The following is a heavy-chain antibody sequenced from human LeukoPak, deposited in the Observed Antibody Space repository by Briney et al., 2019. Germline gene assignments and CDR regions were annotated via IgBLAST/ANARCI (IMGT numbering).Heavy chain of an antibody. V-gene: IGHV3-15*01. CDR3: TTFYHEYSPY. CDR2: IKSNADGGTP. CDR1: GFSFMNAW. D-gene: IGHD2/OR15-2a*01. Sequence: GGSLRLSCAASGFSFMNAWMIWVRKAPGKGLEWVGRIKSNADGGTPDYAAPARGRFTISRDDSKNTLYLQMNSLKTEDTAVYYCTTFYHEYSPYWGRGTLVTVSS. J-gene: IGHJ4*02.